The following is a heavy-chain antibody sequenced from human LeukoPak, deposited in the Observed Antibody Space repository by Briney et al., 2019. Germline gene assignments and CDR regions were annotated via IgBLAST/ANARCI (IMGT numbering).Heavy chain of an antibody. CDR3: ARVMTTATTWAFDV. J-gene: IGHJ3*01. CDR2: INHSGST. CDR1: GGSFSGYY. V-gene: IGHV4-34*01. Sequence: PSETLSLTCAVYGGSFSGYYWSWIRQPPGKGLEWIGEINHSGSTNYNPSIESRATISVDTSKNQFSLNLTSVTAADTAVYYCARVMTTATTWAFDVWGQGTMVTVSS. D-gene: IGHD4-17*01.